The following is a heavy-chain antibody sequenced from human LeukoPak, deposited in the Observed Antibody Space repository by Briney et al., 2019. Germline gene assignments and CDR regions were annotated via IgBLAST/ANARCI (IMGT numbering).Heavy chain of an antibody. D-gene: IGHD2-2*01. CDR3: ARRSTSCLDY. CDR2: INHRGIT. CDR1: SGSISSGGYY. J-gene: IGHJ4*02. V-gene: IGHV4-30-2*01. Sequence: SQTLSLTCTVSSGSISSGGYYWSWIRQPPGKGLEWIGEINHRGITNYNPSLTSRVTISVDTSKNQFSLNLTSLTAADTAVYYCARRSTSCLDYWGQGTLVTVSS.